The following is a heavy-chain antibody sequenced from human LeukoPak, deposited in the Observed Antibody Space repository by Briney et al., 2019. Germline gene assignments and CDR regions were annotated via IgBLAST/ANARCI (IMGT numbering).Heavy chain of an antibody. D-gene: IGHD2-2*01. Sequence: SETLSLTCTVSGGSISSGGYYWSWIRQPPGKGLEWIGYIYHSGSTYYNPSLKSRVTISVDRSKNQFSLKLSSVTAADTAVYYCARGVVVVPATNWFDPWGQGTLVTVSS. CDR3: ARGVVVVPATNWFDP. CDR2: IYHSGST. V-gene: IGHV4-30-2*01. CDR1: GGSISSGGYY. J-gene: IGHJ5*02.